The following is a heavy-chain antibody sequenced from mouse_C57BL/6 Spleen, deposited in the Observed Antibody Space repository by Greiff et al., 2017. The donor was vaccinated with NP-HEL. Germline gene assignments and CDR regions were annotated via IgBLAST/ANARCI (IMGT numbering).Heavy chain of an antibody. V-gene: IGHV1-80*01. CDR2: IYPGDGDT. CDR1: GYAFSSYW. J-gene: IGHJ3*01. CDR3: ARGGDYDGFAD. Sequence: QVQLQQSGAELVKPGASVKISCKASGYAFSSYWMNWVKQRPGKGLEWIGQIYPGDGDTNYNGKFKGKATVTADKSSSTAYMQRSSLTSEDAAVYFCARGGDYDGFADWGQGTLVTVSA. D-gene: IGHD2-4*01.